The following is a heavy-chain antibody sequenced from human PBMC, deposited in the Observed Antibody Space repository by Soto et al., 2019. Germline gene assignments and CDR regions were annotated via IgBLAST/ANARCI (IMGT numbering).Heavy chain of an antibody. Sequence: ASETLSLTCTVSGGSVSSGSYYWSWIRQPPGKGLEWIGYIYYSGSTNYNPSLKSRVTISVDTSKNQFSLKLSSVTAADTAVYYCAREQLWLFGAFDIWGQGTMVTVSS. CDR1: GGSVSSGSYY. J-gene: IGHJ3*02. D-gene: IGHD5-18*01. CDR3: AREQLWLFGAFDI. V-gene: IGHV4-61*01. CDR2: IYYSGST.